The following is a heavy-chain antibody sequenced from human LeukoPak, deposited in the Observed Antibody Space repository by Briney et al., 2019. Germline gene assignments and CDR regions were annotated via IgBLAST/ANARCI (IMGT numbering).Heavy chain of an antibody. CDR2: IKQDGSEK. V-gene: IGHV3-7*01. CDR3: ARVRYDFWSGYYYFDY. CDR1: GFTFSSYW. D-gene: IGHD3-3*01. J-gene: IGHJ4*02. Sequence: GGSLRLSCAASGFTFSSYWMSWVRQAPGKGLEWVANIKQDGSEKYYADSVKGRFTISRDNAKNPLYLQMNSLRAEDTAVYYCARVRYDFWSGYYYFDYWGQGTLVTVSS.